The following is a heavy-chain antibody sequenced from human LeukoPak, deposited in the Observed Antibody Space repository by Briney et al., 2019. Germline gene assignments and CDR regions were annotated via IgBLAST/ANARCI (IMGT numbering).Heavy chain of an antibody. CDR3: ARGPYCSSTSCYHSGFDY. CDR1: GGSFSGYY. D-gene: IGHD2-2*01. CDR2: INHSGST. Sequence: PSETLSLTCAVYGGSFSGYYWSWIRQPPGKGLEWIGEINHSGSTNYNPSLKSRVTISVDTSKNQFSLKLSSVTAADTAVYYCARGPYCSSTSCYHSGFDYWGQGTLVTVSS. J-gene: IGHJ4*02. V-gene: IGHV4-34*01.